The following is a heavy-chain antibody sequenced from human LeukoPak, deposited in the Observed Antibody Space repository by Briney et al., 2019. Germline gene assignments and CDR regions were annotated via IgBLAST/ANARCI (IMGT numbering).Heavy chain of an antibody. CDR2: MNPSSGNT. D-gene: IGHD5-18*01. V-gene: IGHV1-8*01. J-gene: IGHJ2*01. CDR3: ARMRGYTYGYWYLDL. CDR1: GYTFSSYD. Sequence: ASVKVSCKAAGYTFSSYDINWVRQAPAQGHEWMGWMNPSSGNTGYTQKFQGRVTMTRDTSISTAYMELSSLRSEDTALYYCARMRGYTYGYWYLDLWGRGTLVTVSS.